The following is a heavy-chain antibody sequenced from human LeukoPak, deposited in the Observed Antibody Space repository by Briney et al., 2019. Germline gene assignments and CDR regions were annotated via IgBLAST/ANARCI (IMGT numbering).Heavy chain of an antibody. CDR2: IPYDGSNK. V-gene: IGHV3-30*02. Sequence: GGSLRLSCAASGFTFSSYGMHWVRQAPGKGLEWVAFIPYDGSNKYYADSVKGRFTISRDNSKNTLYLQMNSLRAEDTAVYYCAKDSPSDLWGRGTLVTVSS. J-gene: IGHJ2*01. CDR1: GFTFSSYG. CDR3: AKDSPSDL.